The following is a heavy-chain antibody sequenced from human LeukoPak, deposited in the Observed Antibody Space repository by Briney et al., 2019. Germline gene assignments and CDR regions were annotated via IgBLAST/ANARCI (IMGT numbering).Heavy chain of an antibody. CDR3: ARSHCSSTSCPDVDY. J-gene: IGHJ4*02. CDR2: ISSSSSYI. V-gene: IGHV3-21*01. D-gene: IGHD2-2*01. Sequence: GGSLRLSCAASGFTFSSYSMNWVRQAPGKGLEWVSSISSSSSYIYYADSVKGRFTISRDNAKNSLYLQMNSLRAEDTAVYYCARSHCSSTSCPDVDYWGQGTLATVSS. CDR1: GFTFSSYS.